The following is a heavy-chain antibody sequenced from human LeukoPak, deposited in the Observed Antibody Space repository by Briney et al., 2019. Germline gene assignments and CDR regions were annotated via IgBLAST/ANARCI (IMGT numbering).Heavy chain of an antibody. CDR3: ARESGYSSSWYDLDAFDI. J-gene: IGHJ3*02. Sequence: GGSLRLSCAASGFTFSSYSMNWVRQAPGKGREWVSSISSSSSYIYYADSVKGRFTISRDNAKNSLYLQMNSLRAEDTAVYYCARESGYSSSWYDLDAFDIWGQGTMVTVSS. CDR2: ISSSSSYI. D-gene: IGHD6-13*01. V-gene: IGHV3-21*01. CDR1: GFTFSSYS.